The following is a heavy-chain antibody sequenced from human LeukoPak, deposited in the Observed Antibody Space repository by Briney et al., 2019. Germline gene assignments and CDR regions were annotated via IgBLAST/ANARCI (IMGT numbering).Heavy chain of an antibody. V-gene: IGHV3-7*01. CDR2: IKQDGSEK. Sequence: GGSLRLSCAASGFTFSSYWMSWVRQAPGKGLEWVANIKQDGSEKYYVDSVKGRFTISRDNAKNSLYLQMNSLRAEDTAVYCCASNFGELFSDVVTDYWGQGTLVTVSS. J-gene: IGHJ4*02. D-gene: IGHD3-10*01. CDR3: ASNFGELFSDVVTDY. CDR1: GFTFSSYW.